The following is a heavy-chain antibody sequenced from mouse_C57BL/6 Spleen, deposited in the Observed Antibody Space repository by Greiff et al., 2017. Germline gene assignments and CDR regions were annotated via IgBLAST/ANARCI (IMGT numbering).Heavy chain of an antibody. D-gene: IGHD2-4*01. J-gene: IGHJ3*01. CDR2: ISYDGSN. CDR1: GYSITSGYY. V-gene: IGHV3-6*01. Sequence: EVKLMESGPGLVKPSQSLSLTCSVTGYSITSGYYWNWIRQFPGNKLEWMGYISYDGSNNYNPSLKNRISITRDPSKNQFFLKLNSVTTEDTATYYCARVDDYDERAWFAYWGQGTLVTVSA. CDR3: ARVDDYDERAWFAY.